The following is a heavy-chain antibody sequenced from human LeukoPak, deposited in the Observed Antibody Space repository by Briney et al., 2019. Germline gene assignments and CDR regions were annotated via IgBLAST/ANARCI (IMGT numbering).Heavy chain of an antibody. CDR2: FSGDSINI. J-gene: IGHJ4*02. D-gene: IGHD7-27*01. CDR1: GFSFSDYS. CDR3: ARDSNWAFDY. Sequence: GGSLRLSCAASGFSFSDYSMNWVRQAPGKGLEWISYFSGDSINIWYADSVKGRFTISRDNAKNSVFLQMNSLRDEDSAVYYCARDSNWAFDYWGQGTLVTVSS. V-gene: IGHV3-48*02.